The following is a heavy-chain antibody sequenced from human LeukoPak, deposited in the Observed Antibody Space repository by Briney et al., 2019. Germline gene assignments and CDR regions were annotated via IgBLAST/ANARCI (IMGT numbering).Heavy chain of an antibody. D-gene: IGHD3-3*02. J-gene: IGHJ5*02. V-gene: IGHV3-23*01. CDR3: AKESHFWRCSPNWFQP. Sequence: PGGSLRLSCAASGFTFNNYAMSWVRQAPGKGLEWVSAISGSGGSTYYADSVKGRFTISRDNSKNTLYLQMNSLRAGDTAVYYRAKESHFWRCSPNWFQPWGQGTLVTVSS. CDR2: ISGSGGST. CDR1: GFTFNNYA.